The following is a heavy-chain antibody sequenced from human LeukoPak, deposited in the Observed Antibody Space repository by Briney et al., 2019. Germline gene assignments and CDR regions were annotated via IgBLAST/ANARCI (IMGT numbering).Heavy chain of an antibody. CDR3: AREFTGYSYLAPLFDY. D-gene: IGHD5-18*01. J-gene: IGHJ4*02. CDR2: IIPIFGTA. Sequence: GASVKVSCKASGGTFSSYAISWVRRAPGQGLEWMGGIIPIFGTANYAQKFQGRVTITADESTSTAYMELSSLRSEDTAVYYCAREFTGYSYLAPLFDYWGQGTLVTVSS. V-gene: IGHV1-69*01. CDR1: GGTFSSYA.